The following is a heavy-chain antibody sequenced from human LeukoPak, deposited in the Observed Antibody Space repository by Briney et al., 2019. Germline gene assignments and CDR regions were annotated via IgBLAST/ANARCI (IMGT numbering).Heavy chain of an antibody. D-gene: IGHD2-2*01. V-gene: IGHV5-51*01. CDR1: GYSFTSYC. J-gene: IGHJ5*02. CDR3: ARRDCSSTSCQGFDP. Sequence: ASVKVSCKGSGYSFTSYCIGWVRQMPGKGLEWMGIIYPGDSDTRYSPSFQGQVTISADKSISTAYLQWSSLKASDTAMYYCARRDCSSTSCQGFDPWGQGTLVTVSS. CDR2: IYPGDSDT.